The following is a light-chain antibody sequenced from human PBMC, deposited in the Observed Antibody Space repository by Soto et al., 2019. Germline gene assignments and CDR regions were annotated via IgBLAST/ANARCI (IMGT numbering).Light chain of an antibody. CDR1: SSDVGGYNY. Sequence: QSALTQPASVSGSPGQSITISCTGTSSDVGGYNYVSWYQQHPGKAPKLMIYEVSNRPSGVSNRLSGSNSCNTASLTISGVQGEDEDDYYCSSNSSSSTVVFGGGTKLTVL. V-gene: IGLV2-14*01. CDR2: EVS. CDR3: SSNSSSSTVV. J-gene: IGLJ2*01.